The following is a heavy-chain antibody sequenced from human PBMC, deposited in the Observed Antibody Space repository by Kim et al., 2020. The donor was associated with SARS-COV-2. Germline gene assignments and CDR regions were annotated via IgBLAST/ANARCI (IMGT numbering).Heavy chain of an antibody. J-gene: IGHJ5*02. Sequence: KYYADSVKGRFTISRDNSKNTLYLQMNSLRAEDTAVYYCASLWFGEFAGAWGQGTLVTVSS. D-gene: IGHD3-10*01. V-gene: IGHV3-30*01. CDR2: K. CDR3: ASLWFGEFAGA.